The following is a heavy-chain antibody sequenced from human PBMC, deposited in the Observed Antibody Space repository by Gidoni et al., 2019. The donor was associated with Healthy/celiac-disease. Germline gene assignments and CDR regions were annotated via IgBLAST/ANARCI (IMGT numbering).Heavy chain of an antibody. CDR3: TRDRGRYNWNDALFG. CDR2: IRSKAYGGTT. D-gene: IGHD1-1*01. V-gene: IGHV3-49*03. J-gene: IGHJ4*02. CDR1: GFTFGDYA. Sequence: EVQLVESGGGLVQPGRSLRLSCTASGFTFGDYAMSWFRQAPGKGLAWVGFIRSKAYGGTTEYAASVKGRFTISRDDSKSIAYLQMNSLKTEDTAVYYCTRDRGRYNWNDALFGWGQGTLVTVSS.